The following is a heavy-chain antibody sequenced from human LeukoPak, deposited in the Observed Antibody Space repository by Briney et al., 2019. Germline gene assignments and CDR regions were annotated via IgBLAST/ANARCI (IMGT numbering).Heavy chain of an antibody. CDR3: ARVVTMVRGGSDY. CDR1: GYSISSGYY. Sequence: SETLSLTCTVSGYSISSGYYWGWIRQPPGKGLEWIGSIYHSGSTYYIPSLKSRVTISVDTSKNQFSLKLSSVTAADTAVYYCARVVTMVRGGSDYWGQGTLVTVSS. D-gene: IGHD3-10*01. J-gene: IGHJ4*02. CDR2: IYHSGST. V-gene: IGHV4-38-2*02.